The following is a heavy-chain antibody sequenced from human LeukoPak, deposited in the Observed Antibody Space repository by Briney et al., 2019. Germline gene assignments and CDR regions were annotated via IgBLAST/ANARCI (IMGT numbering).Heavy chain of an antibody. J-gene: IGHJ4*02. CDR1: GGSFSGYY. CDR3: ASVRRDNSSSWYGFDY. V-gene: IGHV4-34*01. Sequence: PSETLSLTCAVYGGSFSGYYWSWIRQPPGKGLEWIGEINHSGSTNYNPSLKSRVTISVDTSKNQFSLKLSSVTAADTVVYYCASVRRDNSSSWYGFDYWGQGTLVTVSS. CDR2: INHSGST. D-gene: IGHD6-13*01.